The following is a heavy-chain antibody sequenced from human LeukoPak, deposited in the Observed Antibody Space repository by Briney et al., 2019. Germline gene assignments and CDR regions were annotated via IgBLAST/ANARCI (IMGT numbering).Heavy chain of an antibody. CDR1: GFTFSSYW. CDR3: ARAGVVAAHDAFDI. Sequence: TGGSLRLSCAASGFTFSSYWMSWVRQAPGKGLEWVANIKQDGSEKYYVDSVKGRFTISRDNAKNSLCLQMNSLRAEDTAVYYCARAGVVAAHDAFDIWGQGTMVTVSS. J-gene: IGHJ3*02. CDR2: IKQDGSEK. D-gene: IGHD2-15*01. V-gene: IGHV3-7*04.